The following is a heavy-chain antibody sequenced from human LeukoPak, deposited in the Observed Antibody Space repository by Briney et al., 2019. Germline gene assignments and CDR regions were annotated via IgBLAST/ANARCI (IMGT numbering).Heavy chain of an antibody. V-gene: IGHV1-69*01. D-gene: IGHD2/OR15-2a*01. Sequence: GASVKVSCKASGGTFSSYAISWVRQAPGQGLEWMGGIIPIFGTANYAQKFQGRVTITADESTSTAYMELSSLRSEDTAVYYCARDRVTFSYYYYGMDVWGQGTTVTVSS. CDR2: IIPIFGTA. CDR1: GGTFSSYA. CDR3: ARDRVTFSYYYYGMDV. J-gene: IGHJ6*02.